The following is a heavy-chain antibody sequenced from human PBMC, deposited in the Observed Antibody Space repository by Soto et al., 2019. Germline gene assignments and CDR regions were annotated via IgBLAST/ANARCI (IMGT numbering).Heavy chain of an antibody. D-gene: IGHD3-16*02. J-gene: IGHJ3*02. Sequence: SETLSLTCAVSGASISSGWWTWVRQPPGKGLEWIGEILYSGRTNYNSSLNSRVTISIDKSKKQFPLNLSSVTDADTAVYYCSSKFGQLSADAFDIWGQGTMVTVSS. V-gene: IGHV4-4*02. CDR2: ILYSGRT. CDR1: GASISSGW. CDR3: SSKFGQLSADAFDI.